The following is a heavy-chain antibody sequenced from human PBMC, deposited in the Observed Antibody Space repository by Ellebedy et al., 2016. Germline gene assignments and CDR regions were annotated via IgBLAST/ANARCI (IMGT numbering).Heavy chain of an antibody. D-gene: IGHD2-21*02. CDR3: ARGGQHCIGDCPYGMDV. CDR1: GFTFGSYT. V-gene: IGHV3-21*01. Sequence: GESLKISXAASGFTFGSYTINWVRQAPGKGLEWVSSISSSSTYINYADSVRGRFTISRDNAKNTVYLQMNSVRPEDTGLYYCARGGQHCIGDCPYGMDVWGQGTAVTVSS. J-gene: IGHJ6*02. CDR2: ISSSSTYI.